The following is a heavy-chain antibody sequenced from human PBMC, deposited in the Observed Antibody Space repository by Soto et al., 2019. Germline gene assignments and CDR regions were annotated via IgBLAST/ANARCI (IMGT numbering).Heavy chain of an antibody. CDR2: ISGSGGST. CDR3: AKEGPYSSGWRLGPGTYYFDY. D-gene: IGHD6-19*01. V-gene: IGHV3-23*01. Sequence: GGSLRLSCAASGFTFSSYAMSWVRQAPGKGLEWVSAISGSGGSTYYADSVKGRFTISRDNSKNTLYLQMNSLRAEDTAVYYCAKEGPYSSGWRLGPGTYYFDYWGQGTLVTVSS. CDR1: GFTFSSYA. J-gene: IGHJ4*02.